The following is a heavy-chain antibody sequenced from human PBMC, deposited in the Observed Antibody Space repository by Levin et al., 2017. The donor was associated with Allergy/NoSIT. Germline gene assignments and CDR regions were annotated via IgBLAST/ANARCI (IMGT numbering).Heavy chain of an antibody. D-gene: IGHD1-26*01. CDR3: ARTDQVLYSGSYGGSDY. CDR2: IIPILGIA. V-gene: IGHV1-69*02. CDR1: GGTFSSYT. Sequence: ASVKVSCKASGGTFSSYTISWVRQAPGQGLEWMGRIIPILGIANYAQKFQGRVTITADKSTSTAYMELSSLRSEDTAVYYCARTDQVLYSGSYGGSDYWGQGTLVTVSS. J-gene: IGHJ4*02.